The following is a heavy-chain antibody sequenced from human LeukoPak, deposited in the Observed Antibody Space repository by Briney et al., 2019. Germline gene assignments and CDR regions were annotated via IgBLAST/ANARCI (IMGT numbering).Heavy chain of an antibody. J-gene: IGHJ4*02. Sequence: GSLRLSCAASGFTFSDYYMSWIRQAPGKGLEWVSYISSSSSYTNYADSVKGRFTISRDNAKNSLCLQMNSLRAEDTAVYYCARGGRWFGESSLDYWGQGTLVTVSS. D-gene: IGHD3-10*01. CDR2: ISSSSSYT. V-gene: IGHV3-11*06. CDR3: ARGGRWFGESSLDY. CDR1: GFTFSDYY.